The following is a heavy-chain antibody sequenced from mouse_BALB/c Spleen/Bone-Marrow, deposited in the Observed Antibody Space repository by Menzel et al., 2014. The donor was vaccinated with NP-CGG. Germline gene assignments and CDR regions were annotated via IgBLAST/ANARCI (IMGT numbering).Heavy chain of an antibody. Sequence: QVQLQQSGPELVKPGALVKISCKASGYAFSSSWMNWVKQRPGQGLEWIGRIYPGDGDTNYNGKFKGKATLTADKSSSTAYMQLSSLTSVDSAVYFCARDYCDSSYDYWGQGTTLTVSS. V-gene: IGHV1-82*01. CDR3: ARDYCDSSYDY. J-gene: IGHJ2*01. CDR1: GYAFSSSW. CDR2: IYPGDGDT. D-gene: IGHD1-1*01.